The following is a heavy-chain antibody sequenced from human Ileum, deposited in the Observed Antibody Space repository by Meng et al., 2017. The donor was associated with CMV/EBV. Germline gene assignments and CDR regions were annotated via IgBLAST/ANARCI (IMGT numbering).Heavy chain of an antibody. Sequence: QVELQRLGPWLVKAFETLSLTCYVSGGSISNYYWSWIRQPAGKGLEWIAHIYTSGTTNYNPSLKSQVTMSVDTSRNQFSLKLTSVTAADTAVYYCARNYGSGNWNFFHYWGQGTLVTVSS. V-gene: IGHV4-4*07. CDR2: IYTSGTT. D-gene: IGHD3-10*01. J-gene: IGHJ4*02. CDR1: GGSISNYY. CDR3: ARNYGSGNWNFFHY.